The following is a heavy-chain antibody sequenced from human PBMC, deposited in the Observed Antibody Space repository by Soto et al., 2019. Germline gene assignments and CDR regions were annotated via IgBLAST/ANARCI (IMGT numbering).Heavy chain of an antibody. CDR1: GYTFTGYY. J-gene: IGHJ3*02. CDR3: ARPFRFLEWSDAFDI. V-gene: IGHV1-2*02. D-gene: IGHD3-3*01. Sequence: ASVKVSFKASGYTFTGYYMHWVRQAPGQGLEWMGWINPNSGGTNYAQKFQGRVTMTRDTSISTAYMELSRLRSDDTAVYYCARPFRFLEWSDAFDIWGQGTMVTVSS. CDR2: INPNSGGT.